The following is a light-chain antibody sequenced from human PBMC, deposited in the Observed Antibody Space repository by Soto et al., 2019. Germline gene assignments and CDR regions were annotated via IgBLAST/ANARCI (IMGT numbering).Light chain of an antibody. CDR1: QRVSSY. V-gene: IGKV3-11*01. Sequence: EIVLTQSPATLSLSPGERATLSCRASQRVSSYLAWYQQKPGKAPRLLIYDASNRASGIPARFSGSGSVTDFTLTISSLEPEDCAVYYCQQRSNWPQLTFGGGTKVEIK. CDR3: QQRSNWPQLT. CDR2: DAS. J-gene: IGKJ4*01.